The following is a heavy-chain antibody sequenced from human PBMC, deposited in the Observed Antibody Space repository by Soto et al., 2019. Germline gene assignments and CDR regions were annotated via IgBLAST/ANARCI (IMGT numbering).Heavy chain of an antibody. D-gene: IGHD6-19*01. V-gene: IGHV3-23*01. CDR1: GFTFSSYA. J-gene: IGHJ6*02. CDR3: VKDGSSGWPYFDDMDV. CDR2: ISGSGGGT. Sequence: LRLSCAASGFTFSSYAMSWVRQAPGKGLEWVSAISGSGGGTYYADSVKGRFTISRDNSKNTLYLQMSSLRAEDTALYYCVKDGSSGWPYFDDMDVWGQGTTVTVSS.